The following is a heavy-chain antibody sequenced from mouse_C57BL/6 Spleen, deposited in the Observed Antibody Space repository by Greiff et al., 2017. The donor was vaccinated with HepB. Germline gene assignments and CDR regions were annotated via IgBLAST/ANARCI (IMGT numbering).Heavy chain of an antibody. D-gene: IGHD1-1*01. CDR1: GFTFSDYG. V-gene: IGHV5-17*01. CDR3: ARYYGSSYPFAY. Sequence: EVQRVESGGGLVKPGGSLKLSCAASGFTFSDYGMHWVRQAPEKGLEWVAYISSGSSTIYYADTVKGRFTISRDNAKNTLFLQMTSLRSEDTAMYYCARYYGSSYPFAYWGQGTLVTVSA. CDR2: ISSGSSTI. J-gene: IGHJ3*01.